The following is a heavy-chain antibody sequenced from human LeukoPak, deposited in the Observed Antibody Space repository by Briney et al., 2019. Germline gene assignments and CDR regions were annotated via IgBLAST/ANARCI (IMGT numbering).Heavy chain of an antibody. CDR3: ASGDYWYFDL. Sequence: SETLSLTCAVSGGSISNSNWWSWVRQLPGKGLEWIGEIYHSGSTNYNPSLKSRVIISIDKSKNQFSLKLSSVTAADTAVYYCASGDYWYFDLWGRGTLVTVSS. V-gene: IGHV4-4*02. D-gene: IGHD4-17*01. CDR2: IYHSGST. J-gene: IGHJ2*01. CDR1: GGSISNSNW.